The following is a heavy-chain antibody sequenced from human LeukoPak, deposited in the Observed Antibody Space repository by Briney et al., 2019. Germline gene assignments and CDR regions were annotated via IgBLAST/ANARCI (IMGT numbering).Heavy chain of an antibody. Sequence: GASVKVSCKASGYTFTGYYMHWVRQAPGQGLEWMGWINPNSGGTNYAQKFQGRVTMTRDTSISTAYMELSRLRSDDTAVYYCARDHPVGATTSFDPWGQGTLVTVSS. D-gene: IGHD1-26*01. J-gene: IGHJ5*02. CDR2: INPNSGGT. CDR3: ARDHPVGATTSFDP. CDR1: GYTFTGYY. V-gene: IGHV1-2*02.